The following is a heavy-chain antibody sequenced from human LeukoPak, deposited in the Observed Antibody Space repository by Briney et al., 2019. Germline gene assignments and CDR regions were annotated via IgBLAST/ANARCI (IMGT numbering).Heavy chain of an antibody. J-gene: IGHJ4*02. V-gene: IGHV3-30-3*01. CDR1: GFTFSEYA. CDR3: ARVFLERLTSGYFDN. D-gene: IGHD3-3*01. Sequence: GGSLRLSCAASGFTFSEYAMHWVRQAPGKGLEWVAVISYDGRQKYYGDSVKGRLTISRDNPKNTLYLQMNSLRDDDTAVYYCARVFLERLTSGYFDNWGQGTLVTVSP. CDR2: ISYDGRQK.